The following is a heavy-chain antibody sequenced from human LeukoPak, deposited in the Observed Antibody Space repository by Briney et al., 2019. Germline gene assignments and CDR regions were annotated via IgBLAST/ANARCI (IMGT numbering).Heavy chain of an antibody. CDR2: INPSGGST. Sequence: ASVKVSCKASGYTFTSYYMHWLRQAPGQGLEWMGIINPSGGSTSYAQKFQGRVTMTSDTSTSTVYMELSSLRSEDTAVYYCARDKINGDYDPPWYYYYGMDVWGQRTTVTVSS. V-gene: IGHV1-46*01. J-gene: IGHJ6*02. CDR3: ARDKINGDYDPPWYYYYGMDV. D-gene: IGHD4-17*01. CDR1: GYTFTSYY.